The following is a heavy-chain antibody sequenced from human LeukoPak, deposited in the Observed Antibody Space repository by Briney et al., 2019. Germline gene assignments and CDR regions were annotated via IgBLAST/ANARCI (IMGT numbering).Heavy chain of an antibody. V-gene: IGHV1-46*01. D-gene: IGHD5-24*01. Sequence: ASVKVSCKASGYTFTSYYMHWVRQAPGQGLEWMGIINPSGGSTSYAQKFQGRVTMTRDTSTSTVYMELSSLRSEDTAVYYCARDWGDGYNLGYNYYGMDVWGQGTTVTASS. CDR3: ARDWGDGYNLGYNYYGMDV. CDR1: GYTFTSYY. J-gene: IGHJ6*02. CDR2: INPSGGST.